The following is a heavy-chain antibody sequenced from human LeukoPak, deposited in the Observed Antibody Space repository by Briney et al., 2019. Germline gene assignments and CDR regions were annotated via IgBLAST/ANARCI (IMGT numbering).Heavy chain of an antibody. D-gene: IGHD2-15*01. CDR1: GFTFSNYW. CDR3: TRDTGCPGGTCYSFYDY. J-gene: IGHJ4*02. Sequence: PGGSLRLSCAASGFTFSNYWMTWVRQAPGKGLEWVANIKQDGTEKYYVDSVKGRFTISRDNAENSLYLQMNSLGAEDTAVYYCTRDTGCPGGTCYSFYDYWGQGTLVTVSS. V-gene: IGHV3-7*01. CDR2: IKQDGTEK.